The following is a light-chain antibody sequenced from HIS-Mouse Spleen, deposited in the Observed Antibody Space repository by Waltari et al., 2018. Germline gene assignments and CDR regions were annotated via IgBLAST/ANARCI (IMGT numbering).Light chain of an antibody. CDR3: SSYTSSSTLD. Sequence: QSALTQPASVSGSPGQSITISCTGTSSDVGGYNYVPWYQQHPGKAPKLMIYDVSNRPSGVSNRFSGSKSGNKASLTISGLQAEDEADYYCSSYTSSSTLDFGTGTKVTVL. CDR2: DVS. V-gene: IGLV2-14*03. CDR1: SSDVGGYNY. J-gene: IGLJ1*01.